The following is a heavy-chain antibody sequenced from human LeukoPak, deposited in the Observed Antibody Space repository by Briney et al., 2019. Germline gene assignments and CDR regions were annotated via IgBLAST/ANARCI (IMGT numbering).Heavy chain of an antibody. V-gene: IGHV4-34*01. Sequence: PSETLSLTCAVYGGSFSGYYWSWIRQPPGKGLEWIGEINHSGSTNYNPSLKSRVTISVDTSKNQLSLKLSSVTAADTAVYYCARAAYLQWLRAFDIWGQGTMVTVSS. J-gene: IGHJ3*02. CDR3: ARAAYLQWLRAFDI. D-gene: IGHD6-19*01. CDR1: GGSFSGYY. CDR2: INHSGST.